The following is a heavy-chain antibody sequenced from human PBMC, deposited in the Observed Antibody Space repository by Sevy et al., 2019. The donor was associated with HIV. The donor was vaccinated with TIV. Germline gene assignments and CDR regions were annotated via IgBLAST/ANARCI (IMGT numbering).Heavy chain of an antibody. CDR3: GRDQPPYYDLDY. CDR2: IWYDGSNK. Sequence: GGSPRLSCAASGFTFSSYGMHWVRQAPGKGLEWVAVIWYDGSNKYYADSVKGRFTISRDNSKNTLYLQMNSLRAEDTAVYYCGRDQPPYYDLDYWGQGTLVTVSS. D-gene: IGHD3-3*01. V-gene: IGHV3-33*01. CDR1: GFTFSSYG. J-gene: IGHJ4*02.